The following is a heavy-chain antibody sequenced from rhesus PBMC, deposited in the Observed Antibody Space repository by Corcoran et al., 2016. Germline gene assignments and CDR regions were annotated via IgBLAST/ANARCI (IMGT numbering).Heavy chain of an antibody. CDR3: ITDGFGY. J-gene: IGHJ4*01. V-gene: IGHV3-30*02. Sequence: EVQLVESGAGWVQPGGSLRLSCSASGFPFSTSWMSWVRQDPGKGLEGVARIKRKADGETAEYAASVKGRFTISRDDSKNTLYLQMNSLKTEDTAVYYCITDGFGYWGQGVLVTVSS. D-gene: IGHD2-21*01. CDR2: IKRKADGETA. CDR1: GFPFSTSW.